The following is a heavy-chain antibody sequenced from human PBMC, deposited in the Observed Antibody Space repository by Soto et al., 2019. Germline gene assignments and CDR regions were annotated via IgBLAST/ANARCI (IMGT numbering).Heavy chain of an antibody. CDR2: FDGSVGHT. CDR3: AKFGSCGHPRDLDR. J-gene: IGHJ3*02. Sequence: PGGSLRLSCAASGFSFSSYAVSWVRQAPGKGLEWVSVFDGSVGHTYYTNSVKGRFTISNDNSKNTLFLQMKSLKAEDTAVYFCAKFGSCGHPRDLDRWGQGTMVTVSS. V-gene: IGHV3-23*01. CDR1: GFSFSSYA. D-gene: IGHD3-10*01.